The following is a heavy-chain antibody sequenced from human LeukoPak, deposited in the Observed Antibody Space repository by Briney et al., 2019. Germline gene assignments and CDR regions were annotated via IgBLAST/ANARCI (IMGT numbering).Heavy chain of an antibody. V-gene: IGHV3-21*06. Sequence: GGSLRLSCVASGFTFSTYSMNWVRQAPGKGLEWVSFISGSTSYIFYADSVKGRFTISRDNAKNSLYLQMNSLRAEDTAVYYCARDAPYTSSTGRSWFDPWGQGTLVTVSS. D-gene: IGHD6-6*01. CDR3: ARDAPYTSSTGRSWFDP. CDR1: GFTFSTYS. J-gene: IGHJ5*02. CDR2: ISGSTSYI.